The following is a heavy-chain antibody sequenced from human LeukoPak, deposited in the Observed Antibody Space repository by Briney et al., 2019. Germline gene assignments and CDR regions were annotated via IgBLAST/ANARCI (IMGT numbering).Heavy chain of an antibody. J-gene: IGHJ5*02. Sequence: GGSLRLSCAASGFTFSSYAMSWVRQAPGKGLEWVSAISGSGGSTYYADSVKGRFTISRDNSKNTLYLQMNRLRAEDTAVYYCAKDGSSWYGNWFDPWGQGTLVTVSS. CDR3: AKDGSSWYGNWFDP. D-gene: IGHD6-13*01. CDR1: GFTFSSYA. V-gene: IGHV3-23*01. CDR2: ISGSGGST.